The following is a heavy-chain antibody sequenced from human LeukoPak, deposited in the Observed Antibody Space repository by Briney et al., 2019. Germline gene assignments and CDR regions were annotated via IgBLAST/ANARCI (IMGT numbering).Heavy chain of an antibody. Sequence: GGSLRLSCAASGFTFSSYSMNWVRQAPGKGLEWVSSISSSSSYTYYADSVKGRFTISRDNAKNSLYLQMNSLRAEDTAVYYCARDRWGIAADTDFDYWGQGTLVTVSS. V-gene: IGHV3-21*01. D-gene: IGHD6-13*01. CDR2: ISSSSSYT. CDR3: ARDRWGIAADTDFDY. J-gene: IGHJ4*02. CDR1: GFTFSSYS.